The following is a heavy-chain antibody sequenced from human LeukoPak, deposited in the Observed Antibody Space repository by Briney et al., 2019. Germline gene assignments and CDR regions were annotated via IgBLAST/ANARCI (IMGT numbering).Heavy chain of an antibody. J-gene: IGHJ5*02. CDR3: ARHVRKRGIAVAGTPGWFDP. D-gene: IGHD6-19*01. V-gene: IGHV4-34*01. CDR2: INHSGST. Sequence: SETLSLTCAVYGGSFSGYYWSWIRQSPGKGLEWIGEINHSGSTYYNPSLKSRVTMSVDTSKNQFSLKLSSVTAADTAAYYCARHVRKRGIAVAGTPGWFDPWGQGTLVTVSS. CDR1: GGSFSGYY.